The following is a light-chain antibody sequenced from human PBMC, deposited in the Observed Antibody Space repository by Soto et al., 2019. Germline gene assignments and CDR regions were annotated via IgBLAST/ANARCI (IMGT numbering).Light chain of an antibody. V-gene: IGKV3-15*01. CDR1: QTISSN. J-gene: IGKJ2*01. CDR2: GAS. Sequence: EIVMTQSPATLSVSPGERATLSCRASQTISSNLAWYQQKPGQAPRVLIFGASTRATGIPARFSGNGSGTEFTLTISSLQSEDFAVYYCQQYHKWPPFTFGLGTKLEIK. CDR3: QQYHKWPPFT.